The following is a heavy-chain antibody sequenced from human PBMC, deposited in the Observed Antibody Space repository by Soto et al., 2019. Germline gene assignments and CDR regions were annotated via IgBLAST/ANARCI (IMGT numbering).Heavy chain of an antibody. CDR2: MNPNSGNT. J-gene: IGHJ6*02. CDR3: ARGFTYYYDSSGYSYYYGMDV. V-gene: IGHV1-8*01. D-gene: IGHD3-22*01. CDR1: GYTFTSYD. Sequence: GASVKVSCKASGYTFTSYDINWVRQATGQGLEWMGWMNPNSGNTGYAQKFQGRVTMTRNTSISTAYMELSSLRSEDTAVYYCARGFTYYYDSSGYSYYYGMDVWGQGTTVTVSS.